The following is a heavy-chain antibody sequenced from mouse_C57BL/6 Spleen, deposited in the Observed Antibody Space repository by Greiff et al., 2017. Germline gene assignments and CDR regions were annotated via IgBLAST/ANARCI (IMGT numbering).Heavy chain of an antibody. CDR2: INPNNGGT. V-gene: IGHV1-26*01. CDR3: ARQLRFDY. J-gene: IGHJ2*01. Sequence: EVKLQQSGPELVKPGASVKISCKASGYTFTDYYMNWVKQSHGKSLEWIGDINPNNGGTSYNQKFKGKATLTVDKSSSTAYMELRSLTSEDSAVYYCARQLRFDYWGQGTTLTVSS. CDR1: GYTFTDYY. D-gene: IGHD3-2*02.